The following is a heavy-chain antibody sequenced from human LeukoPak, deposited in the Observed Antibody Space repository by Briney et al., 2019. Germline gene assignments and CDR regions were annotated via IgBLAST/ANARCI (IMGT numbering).Heavy chain of an antibody. CDR2: IYSGGST. CDR3: ARGVHVRMYDTNDNWFDP. J-gene: IGHJ5*02. CDR1: GFTVSSNY. V-gene: IGHV3-53*01. Sequence: GGSLRLSCAASGFTVSSNYMSWVRQAPGKGLEWVSVIYSGGSTYYADSVKGRFTISRDNSKNTLYLQMNSLRAEDTAVYYCARGVHVRMYDTNDNWFDPWGQGTLVTVSS. D-gene: IGHD3-22*01.